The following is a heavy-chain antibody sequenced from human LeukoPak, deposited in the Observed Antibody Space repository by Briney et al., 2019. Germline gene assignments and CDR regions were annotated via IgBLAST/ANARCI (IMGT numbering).Heavy chain of an antibody. D-gene: IGHD3-22*01. CDR1: GYTFTGYY. CDR3: ATGGYYDSSGSLDY. J-gene: IGHJ4*02. Sequence: ASVKVSCKASGYTFTGYYMHWVRQAPGQGLEWMGWINPNSGGTNYAQKFQGRVTMTEDTSTDTAYMELSSLRSEDTAVYYCATGGYYDSSGSLDYWGQGTLVTVSS. V-gene: IGHV1-2*02. CDR2: INPNSGGT.